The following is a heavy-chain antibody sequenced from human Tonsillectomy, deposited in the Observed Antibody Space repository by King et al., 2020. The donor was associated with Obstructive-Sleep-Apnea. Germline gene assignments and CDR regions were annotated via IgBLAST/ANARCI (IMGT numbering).Heavy chain of an antibody. V-gene: IGHV1-24*01. CDR1: GYTLTELS. CDR3: ATPIYGDNGAPFDY. J-gene: IGHJ4*02. Sequence: VQLVESGAEVKKPGASVKVSCKVSGYTLTELSMHWVRQAPGKGLEWMGGFDPEEGEKIYARKFQGRVTMTQDTSTDTAYRELSSLRAEDTAVYYCATPIYGDNGAPFDYWGQGTLVTVSS. D-gene: IGHD4-17*01. CDR2: FDPEEGEK.